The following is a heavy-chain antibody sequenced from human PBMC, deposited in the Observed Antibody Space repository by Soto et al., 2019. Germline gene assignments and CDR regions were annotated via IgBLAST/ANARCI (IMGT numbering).Heavy chain of an antibody. Sequence: GGSLRLSCAASGFTFSSYGMHWVRQAPGKGLEWVAVIWYDGSNKYYADSVKGRFTISRDNSKNTLYLQMNSLRAEDTAVYYCARVGGGGNYGHYYYYGMDVWGQGTPVTVYS. D-gene: IGHD4-17*01. J-gene: IGHJ6*02. CDR1: GFTFSSYG. CDR3: ARVGGGGNYGHYYYYGMDV. V-gene: IGHV3-33*01. CDR2: IWYDGSNK.